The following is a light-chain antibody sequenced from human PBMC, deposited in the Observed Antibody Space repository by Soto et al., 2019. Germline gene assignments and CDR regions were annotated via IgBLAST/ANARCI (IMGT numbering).Light chain of an antibody. CDR3: QSYDSSLSALV. CDR2: GNS. Sequence: QAVVTQPPSVSGAPGQRVTISCTGSSSNIGAGYDVHWYQQLPGTAPKLPIYGNSNRPSGVPDRFSGSKSGTSASLAITGLQAEDEADYYCQSYDSSLSALVFGGGTKLTVL. V-gene: IGLV1-40*01. J-gene: IGLJ2*01. CDR1: SSNIGAGYD.